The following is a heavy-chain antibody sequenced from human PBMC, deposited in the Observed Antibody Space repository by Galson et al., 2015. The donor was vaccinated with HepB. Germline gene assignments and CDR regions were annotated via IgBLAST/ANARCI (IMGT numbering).Heavy chain of an antibody. CDR2: INAGNGNT. CDR1: GYTFSSYA. J-gene: IGHJ6*03. Sequence: SVKVSCKASGYTFSSYAMHWVRQAPGQRLEWMGWINAGNGNTQYSQRFQGRVTFTRDTSATTAYMELSSLRSEDTAVYYCARGLVVVAGRAERGNYYYYYMDVWGKGTTVTVSS. CDR3: ARGLVVVAGRAERGNYYYYYMDV. V-gene: IGHV1-3*01. D-gene: IGHD2-15*01.